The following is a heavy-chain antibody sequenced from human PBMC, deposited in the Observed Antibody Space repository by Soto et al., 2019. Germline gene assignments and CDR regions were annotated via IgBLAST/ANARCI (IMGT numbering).Heavy chain of an antibody. Sequence: GGSLRLSCAASGFTFSSYGMHWVRQAPGKGLEWVAVISNDGSNKYYADTVKGRFTISRDNSKNKLYLQMNNQRAEDTAVYYCAKEWVYDSSGWSFDYWGQGT. CDR2: ISNDGSNK. D-gene: IGHD3-22*01. J-gene: IGHJ4*02. V-gene: IGHV3-30*18. CDR3: AKEWVYDSSGWSFDY. CDR1: GFTFSSYG.